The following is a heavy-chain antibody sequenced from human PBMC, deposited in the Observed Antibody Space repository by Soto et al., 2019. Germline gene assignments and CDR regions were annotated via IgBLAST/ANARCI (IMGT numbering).Heavy chain of an antibody. CDR2: IYTGGST. J-gene: IGHJ4*02. V-gene: IGHV3-53*01. CDR3: ARDVNDYGDLVLDY. Sequence: PGGSLRLSCAASGFTVSRDYMSWVRQAPGKGLEWVSVIYTGGSTYYADSVKGRFTFSRDNSKNTLYLQMNSLRAEDTAVYYCARDVNDYGDLVLDYWGQRTLVTVSS. D-gene: IGHD4-17*01. CDR1: GFTVSRDY.